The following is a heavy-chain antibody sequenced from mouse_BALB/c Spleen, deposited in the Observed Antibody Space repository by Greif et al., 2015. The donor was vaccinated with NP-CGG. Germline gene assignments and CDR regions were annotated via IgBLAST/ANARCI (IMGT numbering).Heavy chain of an antibody. J-gene: IGHJ3*01. V-gene: IGHV2-2*02. CDR2: IWSGGST. CDR1: GSSLTSYG. Sequence: QVQLQQSGPGLVQPPQSLSITCTVSGSSLTSYGVHWVRQSPGKGLEWLGVIWSGGSTDYNAAFISRLSISKDNSKSQVFCKLNSLKANVTAIYYCARKWDGYSPLWFAYWGQGTLVTVSA. CDR3: ARKWDGYSPLWFAY. D-gene: IGHD2-3*01.